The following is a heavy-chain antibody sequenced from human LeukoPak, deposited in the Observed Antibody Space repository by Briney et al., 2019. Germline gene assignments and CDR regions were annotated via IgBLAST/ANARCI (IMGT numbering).Heavy chain of an antibody. V-gene: IGHV3-21*01. CDR3: GRAFPPLRTSSAGDL. CDR1: GFTFSDYD. J-gene: IGHJ4*02. CDR2: ISYLSSHV. Sequence: GGSLRFSCSASGFTFSDYDMNWVRQAPGKGLEWVSSISYLSSHVYYGDSVKGRFSISRDNAKNSLYLQMNSLGAEDTAIYYCGRAFPPLRTSSAGDLWGPGILVTVSS. D-gene: IGHD3-16*01.